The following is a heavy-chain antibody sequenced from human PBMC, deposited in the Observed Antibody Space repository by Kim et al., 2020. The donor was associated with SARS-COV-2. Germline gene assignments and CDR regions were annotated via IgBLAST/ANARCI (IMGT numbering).Heavy chain of an antibody. Sequence: SETLSLTCAVYGGSFSGYYWSWIRQPPGKGLEWIGEINHSGSTNYNPSLKSRVTISVDTSKNQFSLKLSSVTAADTAVYYCARGGPYFDYWGQGTLVTVSS. CDR2: INHSGST. J-gene: IGHJ4*02. CDR1: GGSFSGYY. V-gene: IGHV4-34*01. CDR3: ARGGPYFDY.